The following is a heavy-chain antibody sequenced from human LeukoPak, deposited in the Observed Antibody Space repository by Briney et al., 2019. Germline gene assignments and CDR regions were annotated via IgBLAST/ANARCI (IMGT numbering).Heavy chain of an antibody. CDR1: GFTFNYYW. J-gene: IGHJ6*03. Sequence: TGGTLSLSGAGYGFTFNYYWLHWVPPAPGKELVGVLRINSDGRNTSHEDSVKGRFTISRDNAKNTLYLQMNSLRAEDTAVYYGARAGGSGYGFYYYMDGWGKGTTVTISS. CDR2: INSDGRNT. CDR3: ARAGGSGYGFYYYMDG. D-gene: IGHD3-22*01. V-gene: IGHV3-74*01.